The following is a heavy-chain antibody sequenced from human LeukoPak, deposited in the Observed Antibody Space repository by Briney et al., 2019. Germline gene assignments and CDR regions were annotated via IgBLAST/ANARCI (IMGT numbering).Heavy chain of an antibody. CDR2: ITWNSGNI. D-gene: IGHD6-13*01. CDR3: AKDTPGMGFDY. Sequence: GRSLRLSCAASGFTFDDYAMHSDRQAPGKGLEWVSGITWNSGNIVYADSVKGRFTISRDNAKNSLYLQMDSLRAEDTALYYCAKDTPGMGFDYWGQGTPVTVSS. V-gene: IGHV3-9*01. CDR1: GFTFDDYA. J-gene: IGHJ4*02.